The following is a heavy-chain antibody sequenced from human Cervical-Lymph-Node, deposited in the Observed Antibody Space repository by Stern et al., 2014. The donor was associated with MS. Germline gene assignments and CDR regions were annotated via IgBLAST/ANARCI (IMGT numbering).Heavy chain of an antibody. Sequence: EVHLVESGGGLVQPGGSLRLSCAASGFTFSSYWMHWVRQAPGKGLVWVSRINSDGSSTSYADSVKGRFTISRDNAKNTLYLQMNSLRAEDTAVYYCASQVWVRGGYKSWGQGTLVTVSS. J-gene: IGHJ4*02. V-gene: IGHV3-74*02. CDR2: INSDGSST. CDR1: GFTFSSYW. D-gene: IGHD5-24*01. CDR3: ASQVWVRGGYKS.